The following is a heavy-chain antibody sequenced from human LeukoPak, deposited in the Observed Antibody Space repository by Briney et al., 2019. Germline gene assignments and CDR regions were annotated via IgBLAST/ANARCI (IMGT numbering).Heavy chain of an antibody. Sequence: GGSLRLSCAASGFTFSSYGMHWVRQAPGKGLEWVAVIWYDGSNKYYADSVKGRFTISRDNSKNTLYLQMNSLRAEDTAVYYCARDRGPPYYDDFWSGYGLGNYYGMDVWGQGTTVTVSS. CDR1: GFTFSSYG. CDR2: IWYDGSNK. J-gene: IGHJ6*02. V-gene: IGHV3-33*01. CDR3: ARDRGPPYYDDFWSGYGLGNYYGMDV. D-gene: IGHD3-3*01.